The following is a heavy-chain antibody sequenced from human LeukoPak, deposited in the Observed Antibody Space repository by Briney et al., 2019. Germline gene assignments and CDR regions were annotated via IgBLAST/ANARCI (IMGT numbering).Heavy chain of an antibody. D-gene: IGHD6-13*01. Sequence: SETLSLTCTVSGCSISSYYWSWIRQPPGKGLEWIGYIYYSGSTNYNPSLKSRVTISVDTSKNQFSLKLSSVTAADTAVYYCARLGAAVFNWFDPWGQGTLVTVSS. CDR2: IYYSGST. V-gene: IGHV4-59*08. CDR1: GCSISSYY. CDR3: ARLGAAVFNWFDP. J-gene: IGHJ5*02.